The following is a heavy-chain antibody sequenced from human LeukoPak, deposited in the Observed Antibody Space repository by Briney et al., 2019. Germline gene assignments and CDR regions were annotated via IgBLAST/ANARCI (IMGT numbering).Heavy chain of an antibody. CDR2: ISYDGSNK. Sequence: PAKSLRLSCAASGFTLSSYGMHWVRQAPGKGLEWVAVISYDGSNKYYADSVKGRFTISRDNSKNTLYLQMNSLRAEDTAVYYCAKEEFRDGYNSPFDYWGQGTLVTVSS. V-gene: IGHV3-30*18. D-gene: IGHD5-24*01. J-gene: IGHJ4*02. CDR1: GFTLSSYG. CDR3: AKEEFRDGYNSPFDY.